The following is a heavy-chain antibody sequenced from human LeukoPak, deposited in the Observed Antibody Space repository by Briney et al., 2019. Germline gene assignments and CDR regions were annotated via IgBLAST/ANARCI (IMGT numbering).Heavy chain of an antibody. CDR2: IYYTRST. Sequence: SETLSLTCTVSGGSISSSSYYWGWIRQPPGKGLEWIGSIYYTRSTYCNPSLKSRVAISVDTSKNQFSLKLTSVTAADTAVCYCARGVTMIVVVIHDWYFDLWGRGTLVTVSS. J-gene: IGHJ2*01. CDR1: GGSISSSSYY. D-gene: IGHD3-22*01. CDR3: ARGVTMIVVVIHDWYFDL. V-gene: IGHV4-39*01.